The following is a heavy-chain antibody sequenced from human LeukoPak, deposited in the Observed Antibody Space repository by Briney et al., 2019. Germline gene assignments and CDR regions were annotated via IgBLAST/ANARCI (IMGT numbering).Heavy chain of an antibody. CDR1: GGTFSSYA. J-gene: IGHJ4*02. CDR2: IIPIFGTA. D-gene: IGHD6-19*01. Sequence: SVKVSCKASGGTFSSYAISWVRQAPGQGLEWMGGIIPIFGTANYAQKFQGRVTMTRDMSTSTVYMELSSLRSEDTAVYYCARDLFRNSSFFFDYWGQGTLVTVSS. CDR3: ARDLFRNSSFFFDY. V-gene: IGHV1-69*05.